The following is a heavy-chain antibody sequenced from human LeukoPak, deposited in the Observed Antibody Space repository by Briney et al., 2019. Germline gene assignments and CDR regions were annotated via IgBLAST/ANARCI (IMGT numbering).Heavy chain of an antibody. V-gene: IGHV5-51*01. D-gene: IGHD3-22*01. J-gene: IGHJ4*02. CDR3: ARGDHFDSSGYPDS. CDR1: GYIFISYW. Sequence: GESLKISCKGSGYIFISYWIGWVRQMPGKGLEWMGIIYPGDSDTSYSPSFQGQVTISADKSISTAYLQWSSLKASDSAMYYCARGDHFDSSGYPDSWGQGTLVTVSS. CDR2: IYPGDSDT.